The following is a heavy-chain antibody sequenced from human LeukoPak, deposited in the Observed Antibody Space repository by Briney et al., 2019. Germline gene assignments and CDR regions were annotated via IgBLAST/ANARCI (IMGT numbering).Heavy chain of an antibody. CDR3: ARPRGDGYSFDY. CDR1: GYSFTNYW. J-gene: IGHJ4*02. CDR2: IYPGDSDT. D-gene: IGHD5-24*01. Sequence: GESLKISCKGSGYSFTNYWIGWVRQKPGKGLEWVGIIYPGDSDTTYSPSFQGQVTISADKSIYTAYLQWSSLKASDAAMYYCARPRGDGYSFDYWGQGTLVTVSS. V-gene: IGHV5-51*01.